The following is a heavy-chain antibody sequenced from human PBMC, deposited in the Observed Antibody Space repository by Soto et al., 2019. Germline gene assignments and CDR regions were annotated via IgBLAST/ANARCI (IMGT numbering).Heavy chain of an antibody. CDR1: GGSISSGGYY. Sequence: SETLSLTCTVSGGSISSGGYYWSWIRQHPGKGLEWIGYIYYSGSTYYNPSLKSRVTISVDTSKNQFSLKLSSVTAADTAVYYCARHRDPSVPGAFDIWGQGAMVTVSS. D-gene: IGHD2-2*01. J-gene: IGHJ3*02. CDR2: IYYSGST. CDR3: ARHRDPSVPGAFDI. V-gene: IGHV4-31*03.